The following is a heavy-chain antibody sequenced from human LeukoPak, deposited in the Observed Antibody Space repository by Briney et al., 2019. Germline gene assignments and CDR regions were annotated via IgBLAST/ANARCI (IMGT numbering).Heavy chain of an antibody. CDR3: ARPQYYYGSGSPIDY. CDR1: GCTFSSYG. D-gene: IGHD3-10*01. CDR2: IWYDGSNK. J-gene: IGHJ4*02. Sequence: GGSLRLSCAASGCTFSSYGMHWVRQAPGKGLEWVAVIWYDGSNKYYADSVKGRFTISRDNSKNTLYLQMNSLRAEDTAVYYCARPQYYYGSGSPIDYWGQGTLVTVSS. V-gene: IGHV3-33*01.